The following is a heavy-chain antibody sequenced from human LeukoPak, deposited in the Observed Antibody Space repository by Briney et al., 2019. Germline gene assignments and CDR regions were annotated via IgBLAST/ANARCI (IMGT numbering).Heavy chain of an antibody. J-gene: IGHJ4*02. D-gene: IGHD6-19*01. CDR3: ARVAVAGSPFDY. Sequence: SQTLSLTCTVSGGSISSGDYSLSWIRQPPGKGLEWIGYIYYSGSTYYNPSLKSRVTISVDTSTTQSSLQLSSVTAADTAVYYCARVAVAGSPFDYWGQGTLVTVSP. CDR2: IYYSGST. V-gene: IGHV4-30-4*01. CDR1: GGSISSGDYS.